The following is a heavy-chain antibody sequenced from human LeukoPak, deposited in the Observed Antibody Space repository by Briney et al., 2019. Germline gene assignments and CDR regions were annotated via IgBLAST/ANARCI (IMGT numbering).Heavy chain of an antibody. J-gene: IGHJ4*02. CDR1: GYSFTSYW. CDR2: IYPGDSDT. V-gene: IGHV5-51*01. D-gene: IGHD3-10*01. Sequence: GVSLQISSQGSGYSFTSYWIGWVRPMPGKGLEWMGIIYPGDSDTRYSPSFQGQVTISADKSISTAYLQWSSLKGSDTAMYYCAFGSGSYYLAFDYWGQGTLVTVSS. CDR3: AFGSGSYYLAFDY.